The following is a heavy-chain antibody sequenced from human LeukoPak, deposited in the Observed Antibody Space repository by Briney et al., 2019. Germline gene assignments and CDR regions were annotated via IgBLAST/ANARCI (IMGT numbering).Heavy chain of an antibody. D-gene: IGHD2-2*02. V-gene: IGHV1-8*03. J-gene: IGHJ6*03. CDR3: ARERARCSSTSCYTGGYYYYYMDV. Sequence: ASVKVSCKASGGTFSSYAISWVRQATGQGLEWMGWMNPNSGNTGYAQKFQGRVTITRNTSISTAYMELSSLRSEDTVVYYCARERARCSSTSCYTGGYYYYYMDVWGKGTTVTVSS. CDR1: GGTFSSYA. CDR2: MNPNSGNT.